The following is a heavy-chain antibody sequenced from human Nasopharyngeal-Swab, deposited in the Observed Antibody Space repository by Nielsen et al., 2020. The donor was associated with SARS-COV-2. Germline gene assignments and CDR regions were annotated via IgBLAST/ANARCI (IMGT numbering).Heavy chain of an antibody. CDR1: GFTFSSYS. J-gene: IGHJ4*02. CDR2: ISSSSSYI. D-gene: IGHD5-12*01. Sequence: GGSLRLSCAASGFTFSSYSMNWVRQAPGKGLEWVSSISSSSSYIYYADSVKGRFTISRDNSKNTLYLQMNSLRAEDTAVYYCASGYSGYGGNFDYWGQGTLVTVSS. CDR3: ASGYSGYGGNFDY. V-gene: IGHV3-21*01.